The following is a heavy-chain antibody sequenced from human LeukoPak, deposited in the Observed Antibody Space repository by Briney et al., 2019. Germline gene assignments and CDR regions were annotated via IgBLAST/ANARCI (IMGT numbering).Heavy chain of an antibody. CDR3: ARGRIAARGRWFDP. V-gene: IGHV1-8*01. D-gene: IGHD6-6*01. CDR1: GYTFTSYD. Sequence: ASAKVSCKASGYTFTSYDINWVRQATGQGLEWMGWMNPNSGNTGYAQKFQGRVTMTRNTSISTAYMELSSLRSEDTAVYYCARGRIAARGRWFDPWGQGTLVTVSS. CDR2: MNPNSGNT. J-gene: IGHJ5*02.